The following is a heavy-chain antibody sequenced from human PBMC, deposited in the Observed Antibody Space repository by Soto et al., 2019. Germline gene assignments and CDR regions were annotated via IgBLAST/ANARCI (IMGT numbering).Heavy chain of an antibody. CDR3: ARHRYSSGWYVY. CDR1: GGSISSYY. Sequence: PSETLSLTCTVSGGSISSYYWSWIRQPPGKGLEWIGYIYYSGSTNYNPSLKSRVTISVDTSKNQFSLKLSSVTAADTAVYYCARHRYSSGWYVYWGQGTLVTVSS. J-gene: IGHJ4*02. V-gene: IGHV4-59*08. D-gene: IGHD6-19*01. CDR2: IYYSGST.